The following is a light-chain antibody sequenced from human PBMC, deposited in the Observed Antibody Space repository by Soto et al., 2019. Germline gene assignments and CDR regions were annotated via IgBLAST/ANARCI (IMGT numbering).Light chain of an antibody. CDR3: QHYNSYSEA. Sequence: DIQMTQSPSTLSASVGDRVTITCRASQSISSWLVCYQQKPGKAPKLLIYKASTLKSGVPSRFSGSGSGTEFTLTISSLQPDDFATYYCQHYNSYSEAFGQGTKVDIK. CDR2: KAS. V-gene: IGKV1-5*03. J-gene: IGKJ1*01. CDR1: QSISSW.